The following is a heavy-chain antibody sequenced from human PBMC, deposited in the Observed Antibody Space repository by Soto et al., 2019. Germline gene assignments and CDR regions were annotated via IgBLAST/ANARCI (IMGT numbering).Heavy chain of an antibody. CDR3: ARGGVLWLVVYFDY. V-gene: IGHV3-30-3*01. D-gene: IGHD6-6*01. J-gene: IGHJ4*02. CDR2: ISYDGSNK. CDR1: GFTFSSYA. Sequence: QVQLVESGGGVVQPGRSLRLSCAASGFTFSSYAMHWVRQAPGKGLEWVAVISYDGSNKYYADSVKGRFTISRDNSKNTLYLQMNSLRAEDTAVYYWARGGVLWLVVYFDYWGQGTLVTVSS.